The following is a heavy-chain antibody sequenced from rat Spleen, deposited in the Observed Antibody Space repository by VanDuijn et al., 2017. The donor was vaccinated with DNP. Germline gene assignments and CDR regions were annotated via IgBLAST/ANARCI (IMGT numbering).Heavy chain of an antibody. CDR2: IQSGRST. CDR3: ARDQDYYDGYYHEVMDA. D-gene: IGHD1-12*03. Sequence: QVQLKESGPGLVQPSQTLSLTCTVSGFSLTSNGVSWVRQPPGKGLEWMGRIQSGRSTDYNSALKSRLSISRDTSKSQVFLKMNSLQTEDTAIYYCARDQDYYDGYYHEVMDAWGQGASVTVSS. V-gene: IGHV2S1*01. J-gene: IGHJ4*01. CDR1: GFSLTSNG.